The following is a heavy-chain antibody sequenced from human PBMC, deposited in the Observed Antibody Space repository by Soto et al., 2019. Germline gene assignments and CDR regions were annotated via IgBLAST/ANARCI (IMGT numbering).Heavy chain of an antibody. V-gene: IGHV1-2*02. CDR2: INPNSGGT. J-gene: IGHJ6*02. CDR3: ARDFSAVTMIVVAILDV. CDR1: GYTFTGYY. Sequence: ASVKVSCKASGYTFTGYYMHWVRQAPGQGLEWMGWINPNSGGTNYAQKFQGRVTMTRDTSISTAYMELSRLRSDDTAVYYCARDFSAVTMIVVAILDVWGRGTTVTVSS. D-gene: IGHD3-22*01.